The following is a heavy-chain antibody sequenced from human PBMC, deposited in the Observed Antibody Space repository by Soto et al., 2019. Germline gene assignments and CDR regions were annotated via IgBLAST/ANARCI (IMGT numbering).Heavy chain of an antibody. CDR1: GGSISGYY. CDR3: ARDQGYSYGYGRYFAY. J-gene: IGHJ4*02. V-gene: IGHV4-59*01. CDR2: IYYSGST. Sequence: SETLSLTCTVSGGSISGYYWSWSRQPPGKGLEWIGYIYYSGSTKYNPSLKSRVTISVDTSKNQFSLKLSSVTAADTAVYYCARDQGYSYGYGRYFAYWGQGTLVTVS. D-gene: IGHD5-18*01.